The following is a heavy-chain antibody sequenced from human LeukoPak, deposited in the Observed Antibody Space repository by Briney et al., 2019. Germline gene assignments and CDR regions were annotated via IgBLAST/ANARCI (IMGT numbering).Heavy chain of an antibody. D-gene: IGHD3-3*01. V-gene: IGHV1-2*06. CDR3: ARDHESGPLDY. Sequence: ASVQVSCKASGYTFTGYYMHWVRQAPGQGLEWMGRINPNSGGTNYAQKFQGRVTMTRDTSISTAYMELSRLRSDDTAVYYCARDHESGPLDYWGQGTLVTVSS. J-gene: IGHJ4*02. CDR2: INPNSGGT. CDR1: GYTFTGYY.